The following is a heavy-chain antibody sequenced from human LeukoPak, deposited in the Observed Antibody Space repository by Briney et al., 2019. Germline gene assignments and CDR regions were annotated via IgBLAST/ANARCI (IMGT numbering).Heavy chain of an antibody. Sequence: GGSLRLSCVASGFNFNAYSLNWVRQAPGKGREWISYIISSSSTIYYADSVKGRFTISRDNAKNSLYLQMDSLRADDTAVYYCARDRVGGRYYYGMDVWGLGTTVTVSS. CDR1: GFNFNAYS. V-gene: IGHV3-48*04. CDR3: ARDRVGGRYYYGMDV. CDR2: IISSSSTI. D-gene: IGHD3-16*01. J-gene: IGHJ6*02.